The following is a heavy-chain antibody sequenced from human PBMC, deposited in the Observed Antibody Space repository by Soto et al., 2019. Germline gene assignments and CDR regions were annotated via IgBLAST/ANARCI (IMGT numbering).Heavy chain of an antibody. J-gene: IGHJ5*02. V-gene: IGHV3-23*01. Sequence: EVQLLESGGGLGQPGGSLRLSCAASGFTFSSYVMSWVRQAPGKGLEWVSAISGSGGNTYYADSVKGRFTISRDNSKHPMFLQMNSLRAEDTALYFCAKEMGDYYDSSGSWFDPWGQGTLVTVSS. D-gene: IGHD3-22*01. CDR1: GFTFSSYV. CDR2: ISGSGGNT. CDR3: AKEMGDYYDSSGSWFDP.